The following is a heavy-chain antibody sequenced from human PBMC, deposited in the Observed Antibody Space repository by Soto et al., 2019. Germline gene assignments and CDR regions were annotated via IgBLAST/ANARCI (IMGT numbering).Heavy chain of an antibody. Sequence: QVQLVQSWAEVKKPGASVKVSCKASGYTFTSYDINCVRQATGQGLEWMGWMNPNSGNTGYAQKLQGRVTMTRNTSIRTAYMELRSMRSEDTAVYYCARGVGLTPDYWGQGTLVTVSS. CDR3: ARGVGLTPDY. J-gene: IGHJ4*02. CDR1: GYTFTSYD. V-gene: IGHV1-8*01. D-gene: IGHD3-9*01. CDR2: MNPNSGNT.